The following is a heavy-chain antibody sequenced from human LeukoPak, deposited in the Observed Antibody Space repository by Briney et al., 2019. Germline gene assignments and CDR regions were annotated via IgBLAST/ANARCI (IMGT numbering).Heavy chain of an antibody. V-gene: IGHV3-30-3*01. CDR2: ISYDGSNK. CDR3: AREGNAYYDFWSGYSPVFDC. J-gene: IGHJ4*02. CDR1: GFTFSSYA. D-gene: IGHD3-3*01. Sequence: GGSLRLSCAASGFTFSSYAMHWVRQAPGKGLEWVAVISYDGSNKYYADSVKGRFTISRDNSKNTLYLQMNSLRAEDTAVYYCAREGNAYYDFWSGYSPVFDCWGQGTLVTVSS.